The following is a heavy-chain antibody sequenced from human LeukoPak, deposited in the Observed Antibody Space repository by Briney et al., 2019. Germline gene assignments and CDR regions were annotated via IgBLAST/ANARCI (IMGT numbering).Heavy chain of an antibody. CDR3: AREGPYERAFYSYIDV. J-gene: IGHJ6*03. CDR2: IIPIVGTA. Sequence: ASVKVSCKASGYTFSGYAIHWVRQAPGQGLEWMGGIIPIVGTANYAQKFQGRVTMTTDESTSTAYMELSSLRSEDTAVYYCAREGPYERAFYSYIDVWGKGTTVTVSS. V-gene: IGHV1-69*05. CDR1: GYTFSGYA. D-gene: IGHD1-1*01.